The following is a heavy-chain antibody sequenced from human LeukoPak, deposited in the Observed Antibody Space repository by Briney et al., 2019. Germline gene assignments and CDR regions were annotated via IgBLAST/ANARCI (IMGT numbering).Heavy chain of an antibody. CDR1: GFTFSSYW. CDR2: INSDGSST. CDR3: ARARGSDAFDI. J-gene: IGHJ3*02. Sequence: GGSLRLSCAASGFTFSSYWMHWVRQAPGKGLVWVSRINSDGSSTSYADSVKGRFTISRDNAKNTLYLQMNSLRAEDTAVYYCARARGSDAFDIWGQGTMVTVSS. D-gene: IGHD3-10*01. V-gene: IGHV3-74*01.